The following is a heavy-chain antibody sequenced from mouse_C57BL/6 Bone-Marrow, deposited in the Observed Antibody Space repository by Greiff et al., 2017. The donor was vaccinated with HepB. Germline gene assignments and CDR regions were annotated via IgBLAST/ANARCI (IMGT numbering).Heavy chain of an antibody. CDR3: ARRSLRSWFAY. V-gene: IGHV1-9*01. D-gene: IGHD1-1*01. Sequence: QVQLQQSGAELMKPGASVKLSCKATGYTFTGYWIEWVKQRPGHGLEWIGEILPGSGSTNYNEKFKGKATFTADKSSNTAYMQLSSLTTEDSAIYYCARRSLRSWFAYWGQGTLVTVSA. J-gene: IGHJ3*01. CDR2: ILPGSGST. CDR1: GYTFTGYW.